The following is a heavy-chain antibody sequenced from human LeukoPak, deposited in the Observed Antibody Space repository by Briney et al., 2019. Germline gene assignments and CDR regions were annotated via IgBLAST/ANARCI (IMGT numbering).Heavy chain of an antibody. CDR3: AIDIVVVVAAAGFDY. Sequence: SVKVSCKASGGTFSSYAISWVRQAPGQGLEWMGGIIPIFGTANYAQKFQGRVTITADESTSTAYMELSSLRSEDTAVYYCAIDIVVVVAAAGFDYWGQGTLVTVSS. CDR2: IIPIFGTA. V-gene: IGHV1-69*01. CDR1: GGTFSSYA. J-gene: IGHJ4*02. D-gene: IGHD2-15*01.